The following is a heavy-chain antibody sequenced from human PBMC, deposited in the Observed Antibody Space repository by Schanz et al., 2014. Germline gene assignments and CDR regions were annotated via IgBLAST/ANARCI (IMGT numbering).Heavy chain of an antibody. D-gene: IGHD1-1*01. CDR2: ISGSSRTI. J-gene: IGHJ4*02. V-gene: IGHV3-48*01. CDR1: GFGFSSYS. CDR3: ARDRRNADLDY. Sequence: EVQLVQSGGGLVQPGGSLRLSCAASGFGFSSYSMNWVRQAPGKGLEWVSYISGSSRTIYYADSMKGRFTVSRDNAENALYLQMNSLRAEDTGLYFCARDRRNADLDYWGQGTLVTVSS.